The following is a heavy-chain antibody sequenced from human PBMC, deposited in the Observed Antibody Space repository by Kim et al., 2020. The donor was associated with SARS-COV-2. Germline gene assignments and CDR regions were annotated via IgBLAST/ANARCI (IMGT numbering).Heavy chain of an antibody. V-gene: IGHV3-13*01. CDR3: ARGYSSSWYWAFDI. D-gene: IGHD6-13*01. Sequence: YPGSVKGRFTISRENAKNSLYLQMNSLRAGDTAVYYCARGYSSSWYWAFDIWAQGTMVTVSS. J-gene: IGHJ3*02.